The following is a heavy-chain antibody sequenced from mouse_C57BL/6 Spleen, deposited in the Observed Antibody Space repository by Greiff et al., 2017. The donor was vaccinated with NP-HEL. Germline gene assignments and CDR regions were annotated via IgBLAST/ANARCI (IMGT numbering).Heavy chain of an antibody. CDR3: ARSYGNYRYYYAMDY. D-gene: IGHD2-1*01. CDR1: GYTFTDYY. J-gene: IGHJ4*01. Sequence: EVQLVESGPELVKPGASVKISCKASGYTFTDYYMNWVKQSHGKSLEWIGDINPNNGGTSYNQKFKGKATLTVDKSSSTAYMELCSLTSEDSAVYYCARSYGNYRYYYAMDYWGQGTSVTVSS. CDR2: INPNNGGT. V-gene: IGHV1-26*01.